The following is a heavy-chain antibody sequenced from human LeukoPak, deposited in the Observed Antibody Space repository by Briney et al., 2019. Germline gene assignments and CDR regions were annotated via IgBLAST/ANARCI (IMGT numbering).Heavy chain of an antibody. Sequence: ASVKVSCKASGYTFTSYGISWVRQAPGQGLEWMGWISAYNGNTNYAQKLQGRVTMTTDTSTSTAYMELRSLRSVDTAVYYCVRYSSSPRRPEFDYWGQGTLVTVSS. CDR2: ISAYNGNT. V-gene: IGHV1-18*01. CDR1: GYTFTSYG. J-gene: IGHJ4*02. CDR3: VRYSSSPRRPEFDY. D-gene: IGHD6-6*01.